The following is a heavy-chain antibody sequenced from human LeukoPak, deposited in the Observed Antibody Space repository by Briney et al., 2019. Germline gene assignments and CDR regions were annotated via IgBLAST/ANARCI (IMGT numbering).Heavy chain of an antibody. Sequence: SETLSLTGTVSSGSISSNYWTWIRQPAGKGLEWIGRIYTRGSTNYTPSLKSGVTMSVDTYMNQFSLMRSSVAAADTAVYYCARGDTNMATDAFDIWGQGTMVAVSS. V-gene: IGHV4-4*07. J-gene: IGHJ3*02. CDR3: ARGDTNMATDAFDI. CDR1: SGSISSNY. D-gene: IGHD5-18*01. CDR2: IYTRGST.